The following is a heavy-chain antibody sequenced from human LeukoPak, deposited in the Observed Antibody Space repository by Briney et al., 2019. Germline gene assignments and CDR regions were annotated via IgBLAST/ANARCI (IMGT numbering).Heavy chain of an antibody. CDR3: ARRSVGDGSGSYYNRWFDP. Sequence: GGSLRLSCAASGFTFSSYSMNWVRQAPGKGLEWVSYISSSSSTIYYADSVKGRFTISRDNAKNSLYLQMNSLRAEDTAVYYCARRSVGDGSGSYYNRWFDPWGQGTLVTVSS. V-gene: IGHV3-48*04. CDR2: ISSSSSTI. J-gene: IGHJ5*02. D-gene: IGHD3-10*01. CDR1: GFTFSSYS.